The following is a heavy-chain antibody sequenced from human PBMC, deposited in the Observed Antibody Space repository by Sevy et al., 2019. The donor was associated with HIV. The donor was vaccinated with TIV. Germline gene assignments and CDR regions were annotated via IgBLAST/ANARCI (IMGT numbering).Heavy chain of an antibody. V-gene: IGHV4-59*08. CDR2: IYYSGNT. D-gene: IGHD1-26*01. CDR3: AGENAWGRGYS. CDR1: GGSITSLY. J-gene: IGHJ4*02. Sequence: SETLSLTCTVSGGSITSLYWGWIRQPPGKGLEWIANIYYSGNTNYNPSLKSRVTISLDTSKNQFSLRLSSVTAADTAIDYCAGENAWGRGYSWGQGTLVTVSS.